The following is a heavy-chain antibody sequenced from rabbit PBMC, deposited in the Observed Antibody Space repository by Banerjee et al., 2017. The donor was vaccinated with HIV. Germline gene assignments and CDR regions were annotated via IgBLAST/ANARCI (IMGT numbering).Heavy chain of an antibody. Sequence: QEQVEESGGDLVKPGASLTLTCTASGFSFSRTSWICWVRQAPGKGLEWIACIYNGDGRTYYASWAKGRFTISKPSSTTVTLQMTSLTVADTATHFCARDLGGSSDLWGPGTLVTVS. D-gene: IGHD8-1*01. CDR3: ARDLGGSSDL. J-gene: IGHJ4*01. CDR2: IYNGDGRT. V-gene: IGHV1S45*01. CDR1: GFSFSRTSW.